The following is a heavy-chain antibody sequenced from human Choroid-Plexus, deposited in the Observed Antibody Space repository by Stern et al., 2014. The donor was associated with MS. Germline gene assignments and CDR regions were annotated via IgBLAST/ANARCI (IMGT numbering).Heavy chain of an antibody. V-gene: IGHV3-30*18. CDR2: ISYDGNKK. CDR1: GFTFSIFG. Sequence: VQLVESGGGVVQPGRPLRLSCAASGFTFSIFGMHWVRQAPGKGLEWVAVISYDGNKKYYADSVKGRFTISRDNSKNTLYMQMNSLRAEDTAVYYCAKDRQWLTXXFEYWGQXSLVTVSS. CDR3: AKDRQWLTXXFEY. D-gene: IGHD3-22*01. J-gene: IGHJ4*02.